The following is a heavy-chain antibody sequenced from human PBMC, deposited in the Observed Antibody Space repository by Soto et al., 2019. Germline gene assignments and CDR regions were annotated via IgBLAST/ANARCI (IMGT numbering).Heavy chain of an antibody. Sequence: QITLKESGPTLVKPTQTLTLTCTFSGFSLSTSGVGVGWIRQPPGKALEWLALIYWDDDKRYSPSLKSRLTSTNDTSKNPVGLTMTNMDPVDTATYYCAHRPSYCSGGSCYSGFDYWGQGTLVTVSS. CDR3: AHRPSYCSGGSCYSGFDY. D-gene: IGHD2-15*01. CDR2: IYWDDDK. V-gene: IGHV2-5*02. J-gene: IGHJ4*02. CDR1: GFSLSTSGVG.